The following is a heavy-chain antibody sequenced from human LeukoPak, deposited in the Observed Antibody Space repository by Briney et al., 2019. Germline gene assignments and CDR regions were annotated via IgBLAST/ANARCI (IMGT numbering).Heavy chain of an antibody. Sequence: ASVKVSGKASGYTFTGYYMHWVRQAPGQGLEWMGRINPNSGGTNYAQKFQGRVTMPRDTSISTAYMELSRLRSDDTAVYYCLTYCSSTSCVYDYWGQGTLVTVSS. J-gene: IGHJ4*02. V-gene: IGHV1-2*06. CDR3: LTYCSSTSCVYDY. CDR1: GYTFTGYY. D-gene: IGHD2-2*01. CDR2: INPNSGGT.